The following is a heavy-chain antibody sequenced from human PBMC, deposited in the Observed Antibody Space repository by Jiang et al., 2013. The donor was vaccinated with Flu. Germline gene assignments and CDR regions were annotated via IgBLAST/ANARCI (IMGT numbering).Heavy chain of an antibody. CDR1: GDSVSSNSAA. CDR3: ARFSFRGVGATVIRGWYFDL. Sequence: SGDSVSSNSAAWNWIRQSPSRGLEWLGRTYYRSKWYNDYAVSVKSRITINPDTSKNQFSLQLNSVTPEDTAVYYCARFSFRGVGATVIRGWYFDLWGRGTLVTVSS. CDR2: TYYRSKWYN. V-gene: IGHV6-1*01. D-gene: IGHD1-26*01. J-gene: IGHJ2*01.